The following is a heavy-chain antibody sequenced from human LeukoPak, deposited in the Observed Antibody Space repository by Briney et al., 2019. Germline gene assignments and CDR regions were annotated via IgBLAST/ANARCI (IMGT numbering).Heavy chain of an antibody. CDR2: ISGSGGST. CDR3: ARFPPPRGFDY. Sequence: GGSLRLSCAASGFTFSSYAMSWVRQAPGKGLEWVSAISGSGGSTYYADSVKGRFTISRDNSENTLYLQMNSLRAEDTVVYYCARFPPPRGFDYWGQGTLVTVSS. CDR1: GFTFSSYA. V-gene: IGHV3-23*01. D-gene: IGHD2-21*01. J-gene: IGHJ4*02.